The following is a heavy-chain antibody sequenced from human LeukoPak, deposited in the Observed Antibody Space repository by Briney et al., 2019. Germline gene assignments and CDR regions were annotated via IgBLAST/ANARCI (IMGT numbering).Heavy chain of an antibody. Sequence: PGGSLRLSCAASGFTFSNYWMSWVRQAPGKGLEWVANMKQDGSEKYYVDSVKGRVTISRDNAKNSLYLQMHSLRAEDTALYYCARGYYYGSGTYLSPYFDYWGQETLVTVSS. CDR2: MKQDGSEK. J-gene: IGHJ4*02. CDR1: GFTFSNYW. V-gene: IGHV3-7*01. D-gene: IGHD3-10*01. CDR3: ARGYYYGSGTYLSPYFDY.